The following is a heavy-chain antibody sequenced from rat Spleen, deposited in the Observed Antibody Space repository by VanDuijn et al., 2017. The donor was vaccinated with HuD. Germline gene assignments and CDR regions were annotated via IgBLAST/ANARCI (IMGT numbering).Heavy chain of an antibody. CDR3: ASQRTMID. V-gene: IGHV5-29*01. D-gene: IGHD1-12*01. J-gene: IGHJ2*01. CDR2: ISYEGSST. Sequence: EVQLVESDGGLVQPGRSLKLSCAASGFTFNNYGMAWVRQAPTKGLEWVASISYEGSSTYYGDSVKGRFTISRDNAKSNLYLQMNSLRSEDTATYYCASQRTMIDWGQGVMVTVSS. CDR1: GFTFNNYG.